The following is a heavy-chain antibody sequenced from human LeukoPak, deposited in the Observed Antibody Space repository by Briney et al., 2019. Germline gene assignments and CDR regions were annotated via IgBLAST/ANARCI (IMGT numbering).Heavy chain of an antibody. CDR3: AKGRKGGYTGENYFDY. Sequence: HPGGSLRLSCAASGFTFDDYAMHWVRQAPGKGLEWVSGISWNSGSIGYADSVKGRFTISRDNAKNSLYLQMNSLRAEDTALYYCAKGRKGGYTGENYFDYWGQGTLVTVSS. V-gene: IGHV3-9*01. D-gene: IGHD5-12*01. CDR2: ISWNSGSI. J-gene: IGHJ4*02. CDR1: GFTFDDYA.